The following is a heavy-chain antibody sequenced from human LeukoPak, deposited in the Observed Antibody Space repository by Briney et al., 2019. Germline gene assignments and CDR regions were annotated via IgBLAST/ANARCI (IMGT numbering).Heavy chain of an antibody. CDR1: GDSMNNYY. J-gene: IGHJ5*02. Sequence: SETLSLTCSVSGDSMNNYYWSWIRQPPGKGLEWIGYIYYSGSTNYNPSLKSRVTISVDTSKNQFSLKLSSVTAADTAVYYCARAPAPYDFWSGYYSSWFDPWGQGTLVTVSS. D-gene: IGHD3-3*01. CDR2: IYYSGST. CDR3: ARAPAPYDFWSGYYSSWFDP. V-gene: IGHV4-59*01.